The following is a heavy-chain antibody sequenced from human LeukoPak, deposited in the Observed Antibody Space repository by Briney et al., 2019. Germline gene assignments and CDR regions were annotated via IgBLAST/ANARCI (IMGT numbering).Heavy chain of an antibody. CDR3: ARGLDDILTGYLDAFDI. D-gene: IGHD3-9*01. V-gene: IGHV4-34*01. J-gene: IGHJ3*02. Sequence: SETLSLTCAVYGGSFSGYYWNWIRQPPGKGLEWIGEVNHSGSTNYNPSLKSRVTISVDTSKNQFSLKLSSVAAADTAVYYCARGLDDILTGYLDAFDIWGQGTMVTVSS. CDR1: GGSFSGYY. CDR2: VNHSGST.